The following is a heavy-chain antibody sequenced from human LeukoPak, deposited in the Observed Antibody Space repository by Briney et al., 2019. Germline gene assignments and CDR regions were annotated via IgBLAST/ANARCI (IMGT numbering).Heavy chain of an antibody. Sequence: GGSLRLSCAASGFTFSSYSMNWVRQAPGKGLEWVSAISGSGGSTYYADSVKGRFTISRDNSKNTLYLQMNSLRAEDTAVYYCAKVGYSYGYYFDYWGQGTLVTVSS. D-gene: IGHD5-18*01. J-gene: IGHJ4*02. CDR3: AKVGYSYGYYFDY. CDR1: GFTFSSYS. V-gene: IGHV3-23*01. CDR2: ISGSGGST.